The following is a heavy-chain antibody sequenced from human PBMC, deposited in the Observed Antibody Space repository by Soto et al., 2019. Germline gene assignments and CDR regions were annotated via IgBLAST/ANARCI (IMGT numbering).Heavy chain of an antibody. CDR3: AKNHNYYDRSGHYYGDGGFDY. V-gene: IGHV3-33*03. Sequence: QVHLAESGGGVVQPGRYLRLSCAASGFTFNNFGMHGVRQAPGKGLAWLAEIWFDGSTTYYADSVKGRCTISRDNPKNTLYLEINSLRADDTAVYYCAKNHNYYDRSGHYYGDGGFDYWGQGTRVTVSS. D-gene: IGHD3-22*01. J-gene: IGHJ4*02. CDR2: IWFDGSTT. CDR1: GFTFNNFG.